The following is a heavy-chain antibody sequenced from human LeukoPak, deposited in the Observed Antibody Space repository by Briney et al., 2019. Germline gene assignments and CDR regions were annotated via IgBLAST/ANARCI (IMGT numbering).Heavy chain of an antibody. D-gene: IGHD3-22*01. J-gene: IGHJ6*02. V-gene: IGHV1-69*13. CDR1: GGTFSSYA. CDR3: ARDVAYDSSGYYLYYYYYGMDV. CDR2: IFPIFGTA. Sequence: SVKVSCKASGGTFSSYAISWVRQAPGQGLEWMGGIFPIFGTANYAQKFQGRVTITADESTSTAYMELSSLRSEDTAVYYCARDVAYDSSGYYLYYYYYGMDVWGQGTTVTVSS.